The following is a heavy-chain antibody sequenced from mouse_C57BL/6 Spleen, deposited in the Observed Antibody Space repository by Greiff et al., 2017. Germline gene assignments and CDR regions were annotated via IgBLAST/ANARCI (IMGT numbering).Heavy chain of an antibody. CDR1: GFTFSSYA. D-gene: IGHD2-10*02. V-gene: IGHV5-9-1*02. CDR3: TREGGMGYFDD. Sequence: EVKLVESGEGLVKPGGSLKLSCAASGFTFSSYAMSWVRQTPEKRLEWVAYISSGGDYIYYADTVKGRFTISRDNARNTLYLQMSSLKSEDTAMYYCTREGGMGYFDDWGQGTTLTVSS. J-gene: IGHJ2*01. CDR2: ISSGGDYI.